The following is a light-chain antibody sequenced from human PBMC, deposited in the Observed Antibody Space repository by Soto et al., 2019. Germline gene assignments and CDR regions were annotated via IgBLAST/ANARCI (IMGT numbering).Light chain of an antibody. CDR2: GAS. CDR1: QSVSTN. Sequence: IVMTQSPATMSVSPGERATLSCRASQSVSTNLAWYQQKPGQAPRLLIYGASTRATGIPARFSGGGSGTEFTLTISSLQSGDFAVYYCQHYNNWPPWTFGQGTKVE. CDR3: QHYNNWPPWT. J-gene: IGKJ1*01. V-gene: IGKV3-15*01.